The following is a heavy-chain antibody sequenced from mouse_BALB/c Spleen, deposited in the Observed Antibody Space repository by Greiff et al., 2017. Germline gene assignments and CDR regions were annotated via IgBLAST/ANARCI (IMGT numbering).Heavy chain of an antibody. V-gene: IGHV1-7*01. CDR1: GYTFTSYW. D-gene: IGHD2-1*01. CDR3: ARSLYYGNYLYAMDY. J-gene: IGHJ4*01. CDR2: INPSTGYT. Sequence: QVQLQQSGAELAKPGASVTMSCKASGYTFTSYWMHWVKQRPGQGLEWIGYINPSTGYTEYNQKFKDKATLTADKSSSTAYMQLSSLTSEDSAVYYSARSLYYGNYLYAMDYWGQGTSVTVSS.